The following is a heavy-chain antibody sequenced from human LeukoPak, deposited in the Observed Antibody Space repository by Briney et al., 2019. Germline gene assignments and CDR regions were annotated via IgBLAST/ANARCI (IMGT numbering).Heavy chain of an antibody. CDR2: IYTSGST. J-gene: IGHJ4*02. D-gene: IGHD3-22*01. Sequence: SETLSLTCTVSGGSISSGSYYWSWIRQPAGKGLEWIGRIYTSGSTNYNPSLKSRVIISVDTSKNQFSLKLSSVTAADTAVDYCARARDDYYDSSEDYWGQGTLVTVSS. V-gene: IGHV4-61*02. CDR3: ARARDDYYDSSEDY. CDR1: GGSISSGSYY.